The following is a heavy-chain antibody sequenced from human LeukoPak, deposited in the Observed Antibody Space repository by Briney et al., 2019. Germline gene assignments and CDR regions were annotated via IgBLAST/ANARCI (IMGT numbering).Heavy chain of an antibody. J-gene: IGHJ4*02. V-gene: IGHV3-30*18. D-gene: IGHD3-22*01. Sequence: GGSLRLSCAASGFTFSSYGMHWVRQAPGKGLEWVAVISYDGSNKYYADSVKGRFTISRDNSKNTLYLQMNSLRAEDTGVYYCAKDSSYYYDSNGYFDYWGQGTLVTVSS. CDR1: GFTFSSYG. CDR3: AKDSSYYYDSNGYFDY. CDR2: ISYDGSNK.